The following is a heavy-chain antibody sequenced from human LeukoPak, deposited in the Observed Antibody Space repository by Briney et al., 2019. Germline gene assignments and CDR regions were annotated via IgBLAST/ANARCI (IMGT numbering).Heavy chain of an antibody. D-gene: IGHD3-9*01. CDR3: AREILRGFDI. CDR1: GFTFSSYS. Sequence: KPGGSLRLSCAASGFTFSSYSMNWVRQAPGKGLEWVSSISSSSSYIYYADSVKGRFTISRDNSKNTLYLQMKSLRAEDTAVYYCAREILRGFDIWGQGTMVIVSS. V-gene: IGHV3-21*01. J-gene: IGHJ3*02. CDR2: ISSSSSYI.